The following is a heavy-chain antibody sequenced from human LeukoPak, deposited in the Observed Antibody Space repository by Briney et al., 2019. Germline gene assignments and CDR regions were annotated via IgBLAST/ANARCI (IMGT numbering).Heavy chain of an antibody. CDR1: GYSISSGYY. CDR3: ARDWNGDYHF. CDR2: IYYSGST. J-gene: IGHJ4*02. D-gene: IGHD4-17*01. V-gene: IGHV4-38-2*02. Sequence: KASETLSLTCTVSGYSISSGYYWGWIRQPPGKGLEWIGSIYYSGSTYYNPSLKSRVTMSIDTSKNQFSVKLSSVTAADTAVYYCARDWNGDYHFWGQGTLVTVSS.